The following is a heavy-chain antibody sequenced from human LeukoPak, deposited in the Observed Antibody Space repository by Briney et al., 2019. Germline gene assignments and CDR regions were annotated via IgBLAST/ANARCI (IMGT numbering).Heavy chain of an antibody. CDR2: ISAYKGNT. Sequence: ASAKVSRKPSRYTFSGYGTSWVRQAPGQGLERMGWISAYKGNTNNAQKPQGRVTMTTDTSTRTAYMELRSLRSDATAVYYCARDPAYWFGELLAHYYYGMDVWGQGTTVTVSS. D-gene: IGHD3-10*01. CDR1: RYTFSGYG. J-gene: IGHJ6*02. V-gene: IGHV1-18*01. CDR3: ARDPAYWFGELLAHYYYGMDV.